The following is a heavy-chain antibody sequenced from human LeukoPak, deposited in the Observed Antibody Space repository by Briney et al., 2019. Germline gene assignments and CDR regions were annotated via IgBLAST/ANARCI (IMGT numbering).Heavy chain of an antibody. CDR3: ARGEYGSGSYHIDY. CDR1: GFIFSNCG. V-gene: IGHV3-33*01. D-gene: IGHD3-10*01. CDR2: TWSDGTTK. J-gene: IGHJ4*02. Sequence: GGSLRLSCAASGFIFSNCGMHWVRQAPGKGLEWVAFTWSDGTTKHYADSVKGRFTISRDNAKNSLYLQMNSLRAEDTAVYYCARGEYGSGSYHIDYWGQGTLVTVSS.